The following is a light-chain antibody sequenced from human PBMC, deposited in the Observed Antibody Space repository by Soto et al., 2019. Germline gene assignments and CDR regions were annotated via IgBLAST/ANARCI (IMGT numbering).Light chain of an antibody. V-gene: IGKV1-27*01. CDR1: QDIRNF. Sequence: DIQMTQSPTSLSASVGDRVTITCRASQDIRNFVAWYQQKPGKAPKLLIYAASTLQSGVPSRFSGSGSGTDFTLISNSLQPEDVATYSCQKYSIVPVFGPGTKVEIK. J-gene: IGKJ3*01. CDR2: AAS. CDR3: QKYSIVPV.